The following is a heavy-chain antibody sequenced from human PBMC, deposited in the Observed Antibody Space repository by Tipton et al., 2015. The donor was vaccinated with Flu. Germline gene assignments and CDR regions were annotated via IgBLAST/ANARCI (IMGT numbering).Heavy chain of an antibody. CDR1: GFSLSSYW. CDR3: VRAIAAAGSR. J-gene: IGHJ4*02. D-gene: IGHD6-13*01. CDR2: INQDGSEK. V-gene: IGHV3-7*01. Sequence: SLRLSCAASGFSLSSYWMSWVRQAPGKGLEWVANINQDGSEKYSVDSERGRFTITRDNAKNSVYLQMNSLRVEDTAVYYCVRAIAAAGSRWGQGTLVTVSS.